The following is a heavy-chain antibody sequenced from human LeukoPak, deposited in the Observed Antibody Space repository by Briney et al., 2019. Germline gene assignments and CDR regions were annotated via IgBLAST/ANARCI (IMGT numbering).Heavy chain of an antibody. CDR1: GYTLTSYY. V-gene: IGHV1-46*01. D-gene: IGHD3-22*01. CDR3: ARDNGDSSGYSTFDY. J-gene: IGHJ4*02. Sequence: EASVKVSCKASGYTLTSYYMHWVRQAPGQGLEWMGIINPSGGSTSYAQKFQGRVTMTRDMSTSTVYMELSSLRSEDTAVYYCARDNGDSSGYSTFDYWGQGTLVTVSS. CDR2: INPSGGST.